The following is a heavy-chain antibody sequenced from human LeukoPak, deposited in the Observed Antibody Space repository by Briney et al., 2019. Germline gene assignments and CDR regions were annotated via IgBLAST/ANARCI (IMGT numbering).Heavy chain of an antibody. V-gene: IGHV3-23*01. J-gene: IGHJ4*02. CDR2: ISGSGGST. CDR3: AKETYYYDSSGIFDY. CDR1: GFTFSSYA. Sequence: TGGSLRLSCAASGFTFSSYAMSWVRQAPGKGLEWVSAISGSGGSTYYADSVKGRLTISRDNSKNTLYLQMNSLRAEDTAVYYCAKETYYYDSSGIFDYWGQGTLVTVSS. D-gene: IGHD3-22*01.